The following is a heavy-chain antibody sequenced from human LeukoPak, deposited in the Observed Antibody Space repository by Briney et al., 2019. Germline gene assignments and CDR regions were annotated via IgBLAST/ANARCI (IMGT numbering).Heavy chain of an antibody. CDR2: FRWRGCST. D-gene: IGHD2-21*02. Sequence: WSRRLSCLPSRCTLSSYAMSWVRQAPRNGREWASVFRWRGCSTYHADSVKARFTISSDNSKNTLYLQMNRLRAEDTAVYYCAKGAYHDFINWFDPWGQGTLVTVSS. J-gene: IGHJ5*02. V-gene: IGHV3-23*01. CDR3: AKGAYHDFINWFDP. CDR1: RCTLSSYA.